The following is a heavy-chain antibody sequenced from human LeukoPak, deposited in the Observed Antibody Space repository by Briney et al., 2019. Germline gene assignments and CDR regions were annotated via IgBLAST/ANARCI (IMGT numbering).Heavy chain of an antibody. CDR2: MNPNSGNT. CDR3: AREESDYYYYGMDV. J-gene: IGHJ6*02. Sequence: ASVKVSCKASGYTFTSYGISWVRQAPGQGLEWMGWMNPNSGNTGYAQKFQGRVTMTRNTSISTAYMELSSLRSEDTAVYYCAREESDYYYYGMDVWGQGTTVTVSS. D-gene: IGHD3-10*01. CDR1: GYTFTSYG. V-gene: IGHV1-8*02.